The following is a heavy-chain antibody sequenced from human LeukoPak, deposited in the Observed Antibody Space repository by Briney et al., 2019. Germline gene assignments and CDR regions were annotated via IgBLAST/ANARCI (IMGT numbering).Heavy chain of an antibody. CDR3: ARLIPRYCSSTSCTFDY. J-gene: IGHJ4*02. CDR2: ISAYNGNT. D-gene: IGHD2-2*01. CDR1: GYTFTSYG. V-gene: IGHV1-18*01. Sequence: ASVKVSCKASGYTFTSYGISWVRQAPGQGLEWMGWISAYNGNTNYAQKLQGRVTMTTDTSTSTAYMELRSPRSDDTAVYYCARLIPRYCSSTSCTFDYWGQGTLVTVSS.